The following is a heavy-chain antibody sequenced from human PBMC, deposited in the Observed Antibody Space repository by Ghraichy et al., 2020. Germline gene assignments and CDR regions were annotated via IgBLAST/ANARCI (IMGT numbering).Heavy chain of an antibody. D-gene: IGHD5-18*01. J-gene: IGHJ6*02. CDR2: IIPNLGIS. CDR3: AREEGDTATYYYYGMDV. V-gene: IGHV1-69*04. Sequence: SVKVSCKASGGTFSSYAISWVRQAPGQGLEWMGRIIPNLGISNYAQKFQGRVTMTADKSTSTAYMELSSLRSEDTAVYYCAREEGDTATYYYYGMDVWGHGTTVTVSS. CDR1: GGTFSSYA.